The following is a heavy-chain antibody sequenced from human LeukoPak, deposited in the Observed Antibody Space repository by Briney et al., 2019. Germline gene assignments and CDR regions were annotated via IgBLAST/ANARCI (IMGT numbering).Heavy chain of an antibody. D-gene: IGHD1-26*01. CDR1: GFTFSSYW. CDR3: ARFRGELLRGNWFDP. J-gene: IGHJ5*02. Sequence: PGGSLRLSCAASGFTFSSYWMSWVRQAPGKGLERVANIKQDGSEKYYVDSVKGRFTISRDNAKNSLYLQMNSLRAEDTAVYYCARFRGELLRGNWFDPWGQGTLVTVSS. V-gene: IGHV3-7*01. CDR2: IKQDGSEK.